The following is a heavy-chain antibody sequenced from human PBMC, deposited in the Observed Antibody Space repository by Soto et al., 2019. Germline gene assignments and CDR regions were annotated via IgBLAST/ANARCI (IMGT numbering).Heavy chain of an antibody. CDR2: IYYSGST. V-gene: IGHV4-31*03. J-gene: IGHJ4*02. Sequence: SDTLSVTCTVSGGSISSGGYYWSWLRQHPGKGLEWIGYIYYSGSTYYNPSLKSRVTISVDTSKNQFSLKLSSVTAADTAVYYCARDRVGPNSKKYFDYWGQGTLVTVSS. D-gene: IGHD1-7*01. CDR1: GGSISSGGYY. CDR3: ARDRVGPNSKKYFDY.